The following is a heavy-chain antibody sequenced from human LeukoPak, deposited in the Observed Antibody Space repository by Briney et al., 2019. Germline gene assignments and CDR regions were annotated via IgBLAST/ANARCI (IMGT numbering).Heavy chain of an antibody. CDR3: ARTTVGTYYYYYYMDV. D-gene: IGHD4-17*01. CDR2: IYYSGST. Sequence: SETLSLTCTVSGGSISSYYWSWLRQPPGKGLEWIGYIYYSGSTNYNPSLKSRVTISVDTSKNQFSLKLSSVTAADTAVYYCARTTVGTYYYYYYMDVWGKGTTVTISS. J-gene: IGHJ6*03. CDR1: GGSISSYY. V-gene: IGHV4-59*01.